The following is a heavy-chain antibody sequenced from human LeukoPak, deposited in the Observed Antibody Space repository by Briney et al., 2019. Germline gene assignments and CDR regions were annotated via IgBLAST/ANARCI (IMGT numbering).Heavy chain of an antibody. Sequence: ASVKVSCKASGYTFTGYYMHWVRQAPGQGLEWMGRINPNSGGTNYAQKFQGRVTMTRDTSISTAYMEPSRLRSDDTAVYYCARDLPPGGYDSSGDYWGQGTLVTVSS. CDR2: INPNSGGT. CDR1: GYTFTGYY. J-gene: IGHJ4*02. D-gene: IGHD3-22*01. V-gene: IGHV1-2*06. CDR3: ARDLPPGGYDSSGDY.